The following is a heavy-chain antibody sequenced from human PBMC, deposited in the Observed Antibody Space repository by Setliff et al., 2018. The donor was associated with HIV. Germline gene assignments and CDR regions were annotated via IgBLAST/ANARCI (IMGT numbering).Heavy chain of an antibody. D-gene: IGHD3-22*01. CDR3: ARGDYYDSSGYEGLDY. J-gene: IGHJ4*02. V-gene: IGHV4-34*01. CDR2: INHSGST. Sequence: SETLSLTCAVYGGSFSGYCWTWIRQPPGKGLEWIGEINHSGSTNYNPSLKSRVTISVETSKNQFSLKLTSVTAADTAVYYCARGDYYDSSGYEGLDYWGQGTLVTVSS. CDR1: GGSFSGYC.